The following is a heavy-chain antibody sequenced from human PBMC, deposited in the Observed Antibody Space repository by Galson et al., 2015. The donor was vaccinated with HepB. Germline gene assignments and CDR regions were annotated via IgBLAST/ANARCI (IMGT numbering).Heavy chain of an antibody. CDR2: ISGSGGRT. D-gene: IGHD3-22*01. Sequence: FLRLSCAASGFTFSSYGMSWVRQAPGKGLEWVSGISGSGGRTYYADSVKGRLTISRDNSKNTLYLQMNSPRAEDTAVYYCARRTHYESIRVFDYWGQGTLVTVSS. J-gene: IGHJ4*02. V-gene: IGHV3-23*01. CDR1: GFTFSSYG. CDR3: ARRTHYESIRVFDY.